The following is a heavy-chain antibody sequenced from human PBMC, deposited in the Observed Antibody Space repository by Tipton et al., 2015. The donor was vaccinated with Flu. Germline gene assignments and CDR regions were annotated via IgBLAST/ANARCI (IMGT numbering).Heavy chain of an antibody. CDR3: ARSGLGYYYGVDV. Sequence: TLSLTCTVSGGSIGSGGYYWNWIPQHTGKGLEWIGYIYSRGKTYYNPSLRSRVHISLDTSKNDFSLNLTSVTAADSAVYYCARSGLGYYYGVDVWGQGASVTVSS. CDR2: IYSRGKT. CDR1: GGSIGSGGYY. D-gene: IGHD3-16*01. J-gene: IGHJ6*02. V-gene: IGHV4-31*03.